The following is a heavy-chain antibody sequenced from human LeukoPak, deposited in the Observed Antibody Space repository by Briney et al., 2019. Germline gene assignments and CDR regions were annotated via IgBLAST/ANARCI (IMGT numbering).Heavy chain of an antibody. J-gene: IGHJ4*02. V-gene: IGHV3-21*01. CDR1: GFTFSSYS. CDR2: ISSSSSYI. Sequence: PGGSLRLSCAASGFTFSSYSMNWVRQAPGKGLEWVSSISSSSSYIYYADSVKGRITISRDNAKNSLYLQMNSLRAEDTAVYYCARPDNYYDSSGYYYDYWGQGTLVTVSS. CDR3: ARPDNYYDSSGYYYDY. D-gene: IGHD3-22*01.